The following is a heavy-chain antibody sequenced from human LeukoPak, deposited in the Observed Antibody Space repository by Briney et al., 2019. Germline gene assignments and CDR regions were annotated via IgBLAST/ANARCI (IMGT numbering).Heavy chain of an antibody. CDR1: GGSISSSSYY. CDR2: IYYSGST. D-gene: IGHD4-17*01. Sequence: SETLSLTCTVSGGSISSSSYYWGWIRQPPGKGLEWIGSIYYSGSTYYNPSLKSRVTISVDTSKNQFSLKLSSVTAADTAVYYCARVLAYGDYRHDYWGQGTLVTVSS. CDR3: ARVLAYGDYRHDY. V-gene: IGHV4-39*07. J-gene: IGHJ4*02.